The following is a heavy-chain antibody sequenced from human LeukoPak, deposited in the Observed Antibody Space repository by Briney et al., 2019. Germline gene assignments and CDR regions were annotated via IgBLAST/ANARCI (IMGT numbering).Heavy chain of an antibody. CDR1: GGSLSGYY. CDR3: ARAAVDMDV. V-gene: IGHV4-4*07. D-gene: IGHD6-19*01. J-gene: IGHJ6*03. Sequence: SETLSLNCTVSGGSLSGYYWSWIRQPDGKGLEWIGRVYINGNSDYNPDLKSQVLMSIDTSTNQVYLRMTSVTAADTAVYCCARAAVDMDVWGKGTAVTVSS. CDR2: VYINGNS.